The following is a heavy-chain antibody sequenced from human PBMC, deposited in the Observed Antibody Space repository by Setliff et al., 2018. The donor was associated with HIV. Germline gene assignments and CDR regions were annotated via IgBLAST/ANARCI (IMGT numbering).Heavy chain of an antibody. D-gene: IGHD1-26*01. J-gene: IGHJ4*02. V-gene: IGHV4-39*07. CDR3: AREVRWELPQGFDH. Sequence: SETLSLTCTVSGGSISSGIYYWSWIRQPAGKGLEWIGSIAYTGSGYYNSSLKSRVTISVDTSRNECSLKLTSVTAADTAVYYCAREVRWELPQGFDHWGQGSQVTVSS. CDR2: IAYTGSG. CDR1: GGSISSGIYY.